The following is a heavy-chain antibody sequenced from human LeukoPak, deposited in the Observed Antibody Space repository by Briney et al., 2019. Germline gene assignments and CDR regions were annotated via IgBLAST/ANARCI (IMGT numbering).Heavy chain of an antibody. CDR1: GFTFSTYT. J-gene: IGHJ4*02. CDR3: AKDFGRNLGGPGY. Sequence: GGSLRLSCAASGFTFSTYTMARVRQAPGGGLEWVSGISGNGGRTYYADSVKGRFAISRDDSKSTLYLQMNSLRGEDTALYYCAKDFGRNLGGPGYWGRGTLVIVSS. D-gene: IGHD1-14*01. CDR2: ISGNGGRT. V-gene: IGHV3-23*01.